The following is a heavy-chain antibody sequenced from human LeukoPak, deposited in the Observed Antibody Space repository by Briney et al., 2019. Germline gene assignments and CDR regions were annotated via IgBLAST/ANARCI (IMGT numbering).Heavy chain of an antibody. V-gene: IGHV4-61*02. J-gene: IGHJ4*02. D-gene: IGHD3-22*01. Sequence: SQTLSLTCTVSGGSISSGSYYWSWIRQPAGKGLEWIGRIYTSGSTNYNPSLKSRVTISVDTSKNQFSLKLSSVTAADTAVYYCARGLTYYDSSGYCYKEFDYWGQGTLVTVSS. CDR3: ARGLTYYDSSGYCYKEFDY. CDR1: GGSISSGSYY. CDR2: IYTSGST.